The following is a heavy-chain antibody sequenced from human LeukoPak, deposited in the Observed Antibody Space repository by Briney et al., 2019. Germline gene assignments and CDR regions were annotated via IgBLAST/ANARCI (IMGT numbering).Heavy chain of an antibody. Sequence: SETLSLTCIVSGGSISSYYWSWIRQSAGKGLEWIGRIYTSGSTNYNPSLKSRVTMSVDTSKNQFSLKLSSVTAADTAVYYCARGTYYYDSSGYYAFDIWGQGTMVTVSS. J-gene: IGHJ3*02. D-gene: IGHD3-22*01. CDR2: IYTSGST. V-gene: IGHV4-4*07. CDR3: ARGTYYYDSSGYYAFDI. CDR1: GGSISSYY.